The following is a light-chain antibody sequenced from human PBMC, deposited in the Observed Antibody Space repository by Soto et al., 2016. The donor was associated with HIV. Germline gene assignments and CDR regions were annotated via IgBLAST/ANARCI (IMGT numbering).Light chain of an antibody. V-gene: IGLV3-19*01. CDR3: NSRDSSGHHRF. J-gene: IGLJ1*01. CDR1: SVTSYY. CDR2: GKN. Sequence: SSELIQDPVVSVALGQTVKITCQGDSVTSYYVSWYQQKPGQAPRLVIYGKNNRPSGISDRFSGSSSGNTASLTITGAQAEDEADYYCNSRDSSGHHRFFGTGTKVTVL.